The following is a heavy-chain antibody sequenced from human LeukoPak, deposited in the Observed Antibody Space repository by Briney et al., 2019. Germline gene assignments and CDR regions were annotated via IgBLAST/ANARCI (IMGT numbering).Heavy chain of an antibody. Sequence: HPGGSLRLSCAASGFTFSGSAMHWVRQASGKGLEWVGRIRSKANSYATAYAASVKGRFTISRDDSKNTAYLQMNSLKTEDTAVYYCTRRRPAKWELVRPHYYYMDVWGKGTTVTVSS. CDR3: TRRRPAKWELVRPHYYYMDV. J-gene: IGHJ6*03. CDR2: IRSKANSYAT. CDR1: GFTFSGSA. V-gene: IGHV3-73*01. D-gene: IGHD1-26*01.